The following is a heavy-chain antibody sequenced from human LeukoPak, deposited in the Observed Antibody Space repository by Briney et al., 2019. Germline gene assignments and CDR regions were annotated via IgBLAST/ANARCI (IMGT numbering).Heavy chain of an antibody. V-gene: IGHV1-18*04. CDR2: ISAYNGNT. CDR1: GYTFTGYY. J-gene: IGHJ5*02. CDR3: ARDYGAAAGTRNWFDP. D-gene: IGHD6-13*01. Sequence: GASVKVSCKASGYTFTGYYMHWVRQAPGQGLEWMGWISAYNGNTNYAQKLQGRVTMTTDTSTSTAYMELRSLRSDDTAVYYCARDYGAAAGTRNWFDPWGQGTLVTVSS.